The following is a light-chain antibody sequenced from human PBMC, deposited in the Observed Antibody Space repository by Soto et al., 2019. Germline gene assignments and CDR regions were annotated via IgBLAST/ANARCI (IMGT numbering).Light chain of an antibody. Sequence: QSALTQPASVSGSPGQSITISCTGTSSDVGSYNLVSWYQQHPGKAPQLMIFEVSKRPSGVSNRFSGSKSGNTASLTVSGLQAADEADYYCCSYAGSSTYVVFGGGTKLTVL. V-gene: IGLV2-23*02. CDR3: CSYAGSSTYVV. CDR2: EVS. CDR1: SSDVGSYNL. J-gene: IGLJ2*01.